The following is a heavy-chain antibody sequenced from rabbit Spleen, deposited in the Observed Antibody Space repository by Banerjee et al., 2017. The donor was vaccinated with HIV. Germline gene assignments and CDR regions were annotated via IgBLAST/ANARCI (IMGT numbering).Heavy chain of an antibody. CDR1: GFSFSSSYY. J-gene: IGHJ6*01. Sequence: QEQLVESGGGLVQPEGSLTLTCTASGFSFSSSYYMCWVRQTPGKGLEWIACIYAGSSDSTYSATWAKGRFTLSKTSSTTVTLQMTSLTAADTATYFCARDAGTSFSTYGMDLWGPGTLVTVS. CDR2: IYAGSSDST. D-gene: IGHD8-1*01. V-gene: IGHV1S45*01. CDR3: ARDAGTSFSTYGMDL.